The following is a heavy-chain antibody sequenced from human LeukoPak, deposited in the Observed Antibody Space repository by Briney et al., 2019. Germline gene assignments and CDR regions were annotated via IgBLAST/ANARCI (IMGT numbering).Heavy chain of an antibody. J-gene: IGHJ4*02. D-gene: IGHD5-24*01. V-gene: IGHV3-21*04. CDR1: GFTFSSYS. CDR2: ISSSSSYI. CDR3: AKSGYNRFDY. Sequence: KAGGSLRLSCAASGFTFSSYSMNWVRQAPGKGLEWVSSISSSSSYIYYADSVKGRFTISRDNAKNSVYLQMNSLRVEDTAVYYCAKSGYNRFDYWGQGTLVTASS.